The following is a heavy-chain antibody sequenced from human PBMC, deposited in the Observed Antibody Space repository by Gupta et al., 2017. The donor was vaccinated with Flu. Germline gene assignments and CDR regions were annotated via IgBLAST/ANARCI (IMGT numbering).Heavy chain of an antibody. CDR2: AHYSGST. J-gene: IGHJ3*02. V-gene: IGHV4-39*01. CDR3: SRHVGHTPSQYSSGWYDAFDI. D-gene: IGHD6-19*01. CDR1: GGSISSSSYF. Sequence: QLQLQESGPGLVKPSETLSLTCTVSGGSISSSSYFWAWIRQPPGKELEWIGSAHYSGSTYYNPSLKSRVTISEDTSKNQFSLKMTSVTAADTAVYYCSRHVGHTPSQYSSGWYDAFDIWGQGTMVTVSS.